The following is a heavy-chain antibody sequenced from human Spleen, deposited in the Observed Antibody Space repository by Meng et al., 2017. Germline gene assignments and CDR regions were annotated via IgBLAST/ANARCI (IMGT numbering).Heavy chain of an antibody. J-gene: IGHJ4*02. CDR3: ARGPTTMAHDFDY. V-gene: IGHV4-34*01. CDR1: GGSFSGYY. D-gene: IGHD4-11*01. Sequence: QAQLQEWGAGVLKPSGARALTCAVYGGSFSGYYWSWIRQPPGKGLEWIGEINHSGSTNYNPSLKSRVTISVDTSQNNLSLKLSSVTAADSAVYYCARGPTTMAHDFDYWGQGTLVTVSS. CDR2: INHSGST.